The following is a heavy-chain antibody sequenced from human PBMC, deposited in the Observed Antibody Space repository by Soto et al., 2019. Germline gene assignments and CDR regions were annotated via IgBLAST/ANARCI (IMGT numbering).Heavy chain of an antibody. J-gene: IGHJ3*02. CDR1: GFTFSNYA. CDR3: AKDAVPYNKRPDGFDI. Sequence: GVLRLSCAASGFTFSNYAMYWVRQAPGKGLEWASHIGGTGGSPQYTDSVKGRFTISRDNSKNTLYLQMNILRVEDTAVYYCAKDAVPYNKRPDGFDIWGKGAMVTVSS. V-gene: IGHV3-23*01. CDR2: IGGTGGSP. D-gene: IGHD1-20*01.